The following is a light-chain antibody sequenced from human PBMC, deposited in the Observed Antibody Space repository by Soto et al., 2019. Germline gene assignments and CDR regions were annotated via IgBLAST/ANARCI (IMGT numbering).Light chain of an antibody. CDR2: GAS. CDR3: QQYGISPWT. J-gene: IGKJ1*01. Sequence: ESVLTQSPATLSLSPGERATLSCRASQSVSSSYLAWYQQKLGQAPRLLIYGASSRATGIPDRFSGSGSGTDFTLTISRLEPEDFAVYYCQQYGISPWTFGQGTKVDIK. V-gene: IGKV3-20*01. CDR1: QSVSSSY.